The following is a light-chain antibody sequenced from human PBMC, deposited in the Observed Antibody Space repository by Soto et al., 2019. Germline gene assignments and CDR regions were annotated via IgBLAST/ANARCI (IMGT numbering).Light chain of an antibody. J-gene: IGLJ1*01. CDR1: SSDVGGYNY. CDR3: SSYTSSSTPYV. Sequence: QSVLTQPASVSGSPGQSITISCTVTSSDVGGYNYVSWYQHHPGKAPKLMIYDVTNRPSGVSNRFSGSKSGNTASLTISGLQAEDEAAYYCSSYTSSSTPYVFGTGTKLTVL. CDR2: DVT. V-gene: IGLV2-14*03.